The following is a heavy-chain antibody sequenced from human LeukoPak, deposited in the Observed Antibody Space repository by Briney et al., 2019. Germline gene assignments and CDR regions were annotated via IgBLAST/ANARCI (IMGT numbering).Heavy chain of an antibody. CDR1: GFTFDDYG. CDR2: INWNGGST. CDR3: ARDLRYDILIGGVWFDP. J-gene: IGHJ5*02. V-gene: IGHV3-20*01. D-gene: IGHD3-9*01. Sequence: RPGGSLRLSCAASGFTFDDYGMSWVRQAPGKGLEWVSGINWNGGSTGYADSVKGRFTISRDNAKNSLYLQMNSLRAEDTALYHCARDLRYDILIGGVWFDPWGQGTLVTVSS.